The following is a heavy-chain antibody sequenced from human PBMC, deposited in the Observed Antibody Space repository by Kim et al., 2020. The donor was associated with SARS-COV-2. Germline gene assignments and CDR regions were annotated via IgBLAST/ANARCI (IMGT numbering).Heavy chain of an antibody. CDR1: GFTFSSYA. V-gene: IGHV3-30*04. Sequence: GGSLRLSCAASGFTFSSYAMHWVRQAPGKGLEWVAVISYDGSNTYYADSVKGRFTISRGNSKNTLYLEMDSLRAEDTAVYYCARDTYCSGSNCGILGFWGQGTLVTVSP. CDR3: ARDTYCSGSNCGILGF. D-gene: IGHD2-15*01. CDR2: ISYDGSNT. J-gene: IGHJ4*02.